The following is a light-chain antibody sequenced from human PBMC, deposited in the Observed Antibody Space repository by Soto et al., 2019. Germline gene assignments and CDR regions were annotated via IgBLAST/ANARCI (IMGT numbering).Light chain of an antibody. CDR3: QHYVSSPWT. V-gene: IGKV3-20*01. J-gene: IGKJ1*01. CDR2: GAS. Sequence: EIVLTQSPGTLSLSPGERATLSCRASQSLSSAYLAWYQQKPGQAPRLLMYGASNRATGIPDRFSGSGSGTDFTLTISRLEPEDFAVYYCQHYVSSPWTFGQGTKVEVK. CDR1: QSLSSAY.